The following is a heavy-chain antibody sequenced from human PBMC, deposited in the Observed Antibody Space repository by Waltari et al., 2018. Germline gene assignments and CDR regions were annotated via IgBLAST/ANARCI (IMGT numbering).Heavy chain of an antibody. CDR1: GGSFSGYS. CDR3: ARGRGRARLDY. J-gene: IGHJ4*02. CDR2: INHSGST. D-gene: IGHD6-6*01. Sequence: QVQLQQWGAGLLKPSETLSLTCAVYGGSFSGYSWSWIRQPPGKGLEWIGEINHSGSTNYNPSLKSRVTISVDTSKNQFSLKLSSVTAADTAVYYCARGRGRARLDYWGQGTLVTVSS. V-gene: IGHV4-34*01.